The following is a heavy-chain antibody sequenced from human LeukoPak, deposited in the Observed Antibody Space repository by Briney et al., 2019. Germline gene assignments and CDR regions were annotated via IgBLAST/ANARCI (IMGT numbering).Heavy chain of an antibody. CDR3: ARLRGSWYSRSNWFDP. D-gene: IGHD6-13*01. Sequence: SQTLSLTCTVSGGSISSGGYYWSWIRQHPGKGLEWIGYIYYSGSTYYNPSLKSRVTISVDTSKNQISLKLSSVTAADTAVYYCARLRGSWYSRSNWFDPWGQGTLVTVSS. CDR2: IYYSGST. J-gene: IGHJ5*02. V-gene: IGHV4-31*03. CDR1: GGSISSGGYY.